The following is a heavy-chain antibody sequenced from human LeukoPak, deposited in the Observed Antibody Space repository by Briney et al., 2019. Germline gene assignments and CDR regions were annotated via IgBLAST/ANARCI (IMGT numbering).Heavy chain of an antibody. CDR1: GFAVSHNY. CDR3: ARDSGSYSFDY. V-gene: IGHV3-53*01. CDR2: IYSGGST. J-gene: IGHJ4*02. Sequence: GKSLRLSCAASGFAVSHNYMSWVRQAPGKGLEWVSCIYSGGSTYYADSVKGRFTISRDNSKNTLYLQMKSLRAEDTAVYYCARDSGSYSFDYWGQGTLVTVSS. D-gene: IGHD1-26*01.